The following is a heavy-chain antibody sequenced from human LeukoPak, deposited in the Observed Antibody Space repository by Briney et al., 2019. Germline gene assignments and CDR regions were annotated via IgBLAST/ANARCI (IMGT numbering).Heavy chain of an antibody. D-gene: IGHD6-13*01. Sequence: PGGSLRLSCAASGFTFSSYGMHWVRQAPGKGLEWVALIWYDGSNKYYADSVKGRFTISRDNSKNTLYLQMNSLRAEDTAVYYCAKSFGYSRSWFDYWGQGTPVTVSS. CDR3: AKSFGYSRSWFDY. J-gene: IGHJ4*02. CDR2: IWYDGSNK. V-gene: IGHV3-33*06. CDR1: GFTFSSYG.